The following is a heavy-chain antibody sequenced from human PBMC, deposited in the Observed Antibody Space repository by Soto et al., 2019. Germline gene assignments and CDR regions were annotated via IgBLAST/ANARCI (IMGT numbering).Heavy chain of an antibody. CDR3: AKLGASWSGYMYGDFDY. CDR1: GFTFDDYA. CDR2: ISRNSGSI. J-gene: IGHJ4*02. Sequence: SLKISCAASGFTFDDYAMHWARQAPGKGLEWVSGISRNSGSIDYADSVKRRFTNSRDNAKNSLYLQMNSLRAEDTALHYFAKLGASWSGYMYGDFDYWGQGTLVTSPQ. V-gene: IGHV3-9*01. D-gene: IGHD5-18*01.